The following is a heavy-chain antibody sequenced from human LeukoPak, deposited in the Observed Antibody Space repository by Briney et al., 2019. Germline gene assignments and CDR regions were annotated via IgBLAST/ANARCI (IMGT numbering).Heavy chain of an antibody. CDR3: TRDVGSDWTGAQYFQH. J-gene: IGHJ1*01. D-gene: IGHD1-1*01. CDR2: IYDGGHT. Sequence: GGSLKLSCAASGFTVSTNYMSWVRQAPGKGLEWVSVIYDGGHTFYADSVKGRFTISRDNSKNTLYLQMNTPRAEDTAVYYCTRDVGSDWTGAQYFQHWGQGTLVTVSS. CDR1: GFTVSTNY. V-gene: IGHV3-53*01.